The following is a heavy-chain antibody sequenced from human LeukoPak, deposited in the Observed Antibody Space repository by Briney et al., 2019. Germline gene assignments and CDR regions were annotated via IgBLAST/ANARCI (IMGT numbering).Heavy chain of an antibody. J-gene: IGHJ4*02. D-gene: IGHD2-15*01. CDR3: ARGGWRLDY. V-gene: IGHV4-59*01. Sequence: SETLSLTCTVSGGSISSYYWSWIRQPPGKGLEWIGYIYYTGTTNYNPSLKSRVTISVDTSKNQFTLKLSSVTAADTAVYYCARGGWRLDYWGQGTLVTVSS. CDR1: GGSISSYY. CDR2: IYYTGTT.